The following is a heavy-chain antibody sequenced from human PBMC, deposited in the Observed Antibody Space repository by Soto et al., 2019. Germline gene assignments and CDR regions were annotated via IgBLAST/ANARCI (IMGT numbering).Heavy chain of an antibody. CDR3: VRDRFTVFGVAENRFDP. Sequence: GGSLRLSCAASGFSVSNSYMSWIRQAPGKGLEWLSIIYSGASTYYAGSVKGRFTISRDSSKNTIYLQMNSLGADDTAVYYCVRDRFTVFGVAENRFDPWGQGTLVTVSS. J-gene: IGHJ5*02. D-gene: IGHD3-3*01. CDR1: GFSVSNSY. V-gene: IGHV3-66*01. CDR2: IYSGAST.